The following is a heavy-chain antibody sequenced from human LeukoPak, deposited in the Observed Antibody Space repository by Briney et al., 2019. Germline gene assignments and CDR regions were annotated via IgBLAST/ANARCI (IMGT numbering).Heavy chain of an antibody. Sequence: PGGSLRLSCAASGFTFSSYWMHWVRQAPGKGLVGVARINRDGSSKSYADSVKGRVTIPRDNAKNTLYLQMNSLRAEDTAVYYCARDPPPLGYCSGGSCYSDAFDIWGQGTMVTVSS. CDR1: GFTFSSYW. CDR3: ARDPPPLGYCSGGSCYSDAFDI. D-gene: IGHD2-15*01. J-gene: IGHJ3*02. CDR2: INRDGSSK. V-gene: IGHV3-74*01.